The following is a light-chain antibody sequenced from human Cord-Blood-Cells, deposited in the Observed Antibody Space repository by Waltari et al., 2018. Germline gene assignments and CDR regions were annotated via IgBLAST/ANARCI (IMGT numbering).Light chain of an antibody. J-gene: IGKJ3*01. V-gene: IGKV1-39*01. Sequence: IQMTQSPSSLYAAVVDRVTITSRASQSISSYLNWYQQKPGKAPKLLIYAASSLQSGVPSRFSGSGSGTDFTLTISSLQPEDFATYYCQQSYSTPFTFGPGTKVDIK. CDR1: QSISSY. CDR3: QQSYSTPFT. CDR2: AAS.